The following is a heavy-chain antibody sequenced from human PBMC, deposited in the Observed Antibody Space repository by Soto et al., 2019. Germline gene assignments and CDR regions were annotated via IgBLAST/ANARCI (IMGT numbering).Heavy chain of an antibody. D-gene: IGHD1-26*01. CDR3: ARRASR. V-gene: IGHV3-48*03. CDR1: GFTFSSSE. J-gene: IGHJ3*01. CDR2: ILPSGQPI. Sequence: EVQLVESGGGLVQPGGSLRLYCAVSGFTFSSSEMYWVRQAPGKGLEWISYILPSGQPIFYADSVKGRFTISRDNANNSLFLQMNSLRAEDTAVYYCARRASRWGQGTMVTVSS.